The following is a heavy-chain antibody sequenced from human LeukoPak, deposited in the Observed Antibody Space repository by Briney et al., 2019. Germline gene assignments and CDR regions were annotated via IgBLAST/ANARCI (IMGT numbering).Heavy chain of an antibody. CDR1: GFTFSNAW. CDR2: IKSKTDGGTT. V-gene: IGHV3-15*01. Sequence: PGGSLRLSCAASGFTFSNAWMSWVRQAPGKGLEWVGRIKSKTDGGTTDYAAPVKGRFTISGDDSKNTLYLQMNSLKTEDTAVYYCTTDLGSVGATGYYFDYWGQGTLVTVSS. J-gene: IGHJ4*02. CDR3: TTDLGSVGATGYYFDY. D-gene: IGHD1-26*01.